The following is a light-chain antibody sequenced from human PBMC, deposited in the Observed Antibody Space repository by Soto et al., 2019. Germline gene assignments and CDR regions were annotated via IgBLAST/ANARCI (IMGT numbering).Light chain of an antibody. J-gene: IGKJ5*01. Sequence: EAVMSQSPLSLPVTLGQPAPISCRSNQSLVHSDGIAYFSWFQQRPGRSPRRRIYKVSNRDSGVPARFSGSGSGTDFALKISRVEAEDVGVYYCMQGTHWPITFGQGTRLEIK. CDR3: MQGTHWPIT. CDR2: KVS. CDR1: QSLVHSDGIAY. V-gene: IGKV2-30*02.